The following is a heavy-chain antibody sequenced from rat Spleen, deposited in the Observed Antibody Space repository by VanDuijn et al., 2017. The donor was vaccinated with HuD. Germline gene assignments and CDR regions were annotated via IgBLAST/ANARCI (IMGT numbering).Heavy chain of an antibody. J-gene: IGHJ3*01. Sequence: EVQLVESGGGLVQPGRSLKLSCAASGFTFSDYGVAWVRQAPTKGLEWVATISYGDSSGHSSTYYRDSGKGRFTISRDNAKSTLYLQMNSLRFEDTATYYGARQRGPSWFAYWGQGSLVTVSS. CDR1: GFTFSDYG. D-gene: IGHD3-1*01. CDR2: ISYGDSSGHSST. V-gene: IGHV5-29*01. CDR3: ARQRGPSWFAY.